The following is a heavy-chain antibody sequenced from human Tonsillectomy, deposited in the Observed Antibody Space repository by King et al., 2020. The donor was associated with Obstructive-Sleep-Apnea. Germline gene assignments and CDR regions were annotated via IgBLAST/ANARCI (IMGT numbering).Heavy chain of an antibody. Sequence: VQLVESGGGVVQPGRSLRLSCAASGFTFSSYAMHWVRQAPGKGLEWVAVISYDGSNKYYADSVKGRYTISRDNSKTTLYLQMNSLRAEDTAVYYCARDYGSGSYSNTYFDYWGQGTLVTVSS. CDR3: ARDYGSGSYSNTYFDY. J-gene: IGHJ4*02. CDR1: GFTFSSYA. D-gene: IGHD3-10*01. V-gene: IGHV3-30-3*01. CDR2: ISYDGSNK.